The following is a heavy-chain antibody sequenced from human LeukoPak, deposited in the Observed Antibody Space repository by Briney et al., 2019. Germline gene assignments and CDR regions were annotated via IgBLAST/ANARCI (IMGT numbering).Heavy chain of an antibody. V-gene: IGHV1-18*01. CDR3: ARAMSGYSYGWFDP. CDR2: ISAYNGNT. Sequence: ASVKVSCKASGYTFTSCGISWVRQAPGQGLEWMGWISAYNGNTNYAQKLQGRVTMTTDTSTSTAYMELRSLRSDDTAVYYCARAMSGYSYGWFDPWGQGTLVTVSS. J-gene: IGHJ5*02. D-gene: IGHD5-18*01. CDR1: GYTFTSCG.